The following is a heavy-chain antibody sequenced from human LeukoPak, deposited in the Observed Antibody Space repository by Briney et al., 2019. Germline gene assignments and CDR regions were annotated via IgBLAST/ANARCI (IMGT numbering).Heavy chain of an antibody. CDR2: MNPNSGNT. J-gene: IGHJ5*02. Sequence: ASVKVSCKASGYTFTSYDINWVRQATGQGLEWMGWMNPNSGNTGYAQKFQGRVTITRNPSISTAYMELSSLRSEDTAVYYCARGLAVVVPAAIHWFDPWGQGTLVTVSS. CDR3: ARGLAVVVPAAIHWFDP. D-gene: IGHD2-2*01. CDR1: GYTFTSYD. V-gene: IGHV1-8*03.